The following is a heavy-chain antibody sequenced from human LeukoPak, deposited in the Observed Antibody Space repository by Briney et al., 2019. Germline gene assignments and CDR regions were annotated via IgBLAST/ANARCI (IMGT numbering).Heavy chain of an antibody. Sequence: PGGSLRLSCSASGFTFSNYALHWVRQPPGKGLEYVSAISNNGIGTYYADSVKGRFTISRDNSKNTLYLQMSSLRAEDAAVYYCVKVPFSSSSGVDYWGQGTLVTVPS. CDR1: GFTFSNYA. V-gene: IGHV3-64D*09. CDR3: VKVPFSSSSGVDY. CDR2: ISNNGIGT. D-gene: IGHD6-6*01. J-gene: IGHJ4*02.